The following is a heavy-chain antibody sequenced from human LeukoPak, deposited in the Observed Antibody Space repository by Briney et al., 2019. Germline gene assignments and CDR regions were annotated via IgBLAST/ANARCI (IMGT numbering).Heavy chain of an antibody. V-gene: IGHV3-7*01. D-gene: IGHD2-8*02. Sequence: GGSLRLSCAASGFRFNDYYMSWLRQAPGKGLEWVANIKQDGSEKYYVDSVKGRFTISRDNAKNSLYLQMNSLRAEDTAVYYCARDFPNPAGYWVYWGQGTLVTVSS. CDR2: IKQDGSEK. CDR3: ARDFPNPAGYWVY. CDR1: GFRFNDYY. J-gene: IGHJ4*02.